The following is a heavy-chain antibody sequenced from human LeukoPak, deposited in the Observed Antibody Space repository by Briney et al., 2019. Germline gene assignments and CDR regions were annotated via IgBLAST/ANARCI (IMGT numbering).Heavy chain of an antibody. D-gene: IGHD2-2*01. CDR2: ISSSSSYI. CDR1: GFTFSSYG. V-gene: IGHV3-21*01. Sequence: PGGSLRLSCAASGFTFSSYGMNWVRQAPGKGLEWVSSISSSSSYIYYADSVKGRFTISRDNAKNSLYLQMNSLRAEDTAVYYCARDREYCSSTSCYGLFDYWGQGTLVTVSS. CDR3: ARDREYCSSTSCYGLFDY. J-gene: IGHJ4*02.